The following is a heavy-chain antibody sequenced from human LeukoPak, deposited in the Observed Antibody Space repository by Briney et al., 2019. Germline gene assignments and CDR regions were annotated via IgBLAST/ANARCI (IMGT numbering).Heavy chain of an antibody. Sequence: PSETLSLTCNVSGDSISSCDWTWIRLPAGKGLQWIGRIFTSGSTSYNPSLKSRLTISLDMSKNQFSLKLTSVTAADTAVYFCARGGGTLHYMDVWGKGTTVTISS. V-gene: IGHV4-4*07. J-gene: IGHJ6*03. CDR1: GDSISSCD. CDR3: ARGGGTLHYMDV. CDR2: IFTSGST. D-gene: IGHD3-16*01.